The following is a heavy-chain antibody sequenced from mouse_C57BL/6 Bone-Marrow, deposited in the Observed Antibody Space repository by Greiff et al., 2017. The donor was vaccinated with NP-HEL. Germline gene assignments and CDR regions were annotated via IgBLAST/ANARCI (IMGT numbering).Heavy chain of an antibody. V-gene: IGHV1-18*01. Sequence: VQLQQSGPELVKPGASVKIPCKASGYTFTDYNMDWVKQSHGKSLEWIGDINPNTGGTIYNQKFKGKATLTVDQSSSTAYMELRSLPSDDTAVYYCAKRGGNYAMDYWGQGTTVTVSS. J-gene: IGHJ4*01. CDR3: AKRGGNYAMDY. CDR2: INPNTGGT. CDR1: GYTFTDYN.